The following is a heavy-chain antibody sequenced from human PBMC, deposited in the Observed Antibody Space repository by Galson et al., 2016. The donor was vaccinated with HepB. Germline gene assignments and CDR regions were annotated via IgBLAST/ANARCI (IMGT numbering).Heavy chain of an antibody. V-gene: IGHV3-9*01. D-gene: IGHD3-9*01. CDR1: GFTFDGYA. Sequence: LRLSCAASGFTFDGYAMHWVRQTPGKGLEWVSGISWNSGSIGYADSVKGRFIHPRDNAKKSLYRQMNSLSSEDTVCYYCAKVDRWRYDAFDIWGQGTMVTVSS. J-gene: IGHJ3*02. CDR2: ISWNSGSI. CDR3: AKVDRWRYDAFDI.